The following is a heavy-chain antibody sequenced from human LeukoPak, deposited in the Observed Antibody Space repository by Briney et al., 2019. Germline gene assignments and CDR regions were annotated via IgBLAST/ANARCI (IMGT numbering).Heavy chain of an antibody. D-gene: IGHD4-23*01. CDR2: ISYSGYT. Sequence: SETLSLTCTVSGGSIRTYYWSWIRQAPGKGLEWIGFISYSGYTSYSPSLKSRVAISVDTSKSQFSLRLSSMAAADTAIYYCARGRNDNGGMFFDSWAQGTLVTVSS. CDR1: GGSIRTYY. J-gene: IGHJ4*02. V-gene: IGHV4-59*01. CDR3: ARGRNDNGGMFFDS.